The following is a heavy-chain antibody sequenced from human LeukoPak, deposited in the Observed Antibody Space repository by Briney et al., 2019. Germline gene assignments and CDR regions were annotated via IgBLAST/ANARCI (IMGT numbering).Heavy chain of an antibody. J-gene: IGHJ3*02. Sequence: PSETLSLTCTVSGGSISSGGYYWSWLRQHPGKGLEWIGYIYYSGSTYYNPSLKSRVTISVDTSKNQFSLKLSSVTAADTAVYYCARGEWDDAFDIWGQGTMVTVSS. V-gene: IGHV4-31*03. CDR2: IYYSGST. CDR1: GGSISSGGYY. D-gene: IGHD1-26*01. CDR3: ARGEWDDAFDI.